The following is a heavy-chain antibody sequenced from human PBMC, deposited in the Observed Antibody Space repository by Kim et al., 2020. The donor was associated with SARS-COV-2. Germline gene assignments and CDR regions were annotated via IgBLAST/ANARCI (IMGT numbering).Heavy chain of an antibody. Sequence: GGSLRLSCAASGFTFSSYSMNWVRQAPGKGLEWGSYISSSSSTIYYADSVKGRFTISRDNAKNSLYLQMNSLRDEDTAVYYCARYGRLCSSTSCRRENYYYYGMDVWGQGTTVTVSS. J-gene: IGHJ6*02. V-gene: IGHV3-48*02. CDR2: ISSSSSTI. CDR1: GFTFSSYS. CDR3: ARYGRLCSSTSCRRENYYYYGMDV. D-gene: IGHD2-2*01.